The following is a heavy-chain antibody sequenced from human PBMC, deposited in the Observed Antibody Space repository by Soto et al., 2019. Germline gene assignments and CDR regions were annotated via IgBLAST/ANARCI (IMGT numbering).Heavy chain of an antibody. CDR1: GGSISSYY. CDR3: ARGPYYYGSGSYYPFDP. D-gene: IGHD3-10*01. CDR2: IYTSGST. J-gene: IGHJ5*02. V-gene: IGHV4-4*07. Sequence: QVQLRESGPGLVKPSETLSLTCTVSGGSISSYYWSWIRQPAGKGLEWIGRIYTSGSTNYNPSLKSRVTMSVDTSKNQFSLKLSSVTAADTAVYYCARGPYYYGSGSYYPFDPWGQGTLVTVSS.